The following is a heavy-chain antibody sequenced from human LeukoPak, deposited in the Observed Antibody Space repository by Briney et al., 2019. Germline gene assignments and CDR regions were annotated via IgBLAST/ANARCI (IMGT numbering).Heavy chain of an antibody. Sequence: SETLSLTCTVSGGSISSYYWSWIRQPPRKGLEWIGYIFYSGSTNYNPSLKSRVTISVDTSRNQFSLKLNSVTAADTAVYYCARQGDYKYYALDIWGQGTMVTVSS. V-gene: IGHV4-59*08. CDR3: ARQGDYKYYALDI. J-gene: IGHJ3*02. CDR2: IFYSGST. CDR1: GGSISSYY. D-gene: IGHD4-17*01.